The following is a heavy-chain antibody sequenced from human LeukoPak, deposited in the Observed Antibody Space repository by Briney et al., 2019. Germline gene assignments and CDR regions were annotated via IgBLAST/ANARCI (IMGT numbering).Heavy chain of an antibody. CDR3: ARGGGNFIS. J-gene: IGHJ5*02. CDR1: GFTFGDYA. D-gene: IGHD4-23*01. CDR2: IKQDGSDK. V-gene: IGHV3-7*01. Sequence: GGSLRLSCTASGFTFGDYAMSWVRQAPGKGLEWVASIKQDGSDKYYVDSVRGRFTISRDNAKNSLYLQMNSLRAEDTAVYYCARGGGNFISWGQGTLVTVSS.